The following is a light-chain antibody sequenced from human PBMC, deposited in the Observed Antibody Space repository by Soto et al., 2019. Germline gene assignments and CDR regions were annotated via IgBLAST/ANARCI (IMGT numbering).Light chain of an antibody. CDR1: GGHNSYA. CDR2: LNSDGSH. Sequence: QPVLTQPPAASASLGASVKLTCTLSGGHNSYAIAWHQQQPEKGPRYLMKLNSDGSHSKGDGIPDRFSGSSSGAERYLTISSLQSEYEADYYCQTWSTDIRVFGGGTKLTVL. CDR3: QTWSTDIRV. J-gene: IGLJ3*02. V-gene: IGLV4-69*01.